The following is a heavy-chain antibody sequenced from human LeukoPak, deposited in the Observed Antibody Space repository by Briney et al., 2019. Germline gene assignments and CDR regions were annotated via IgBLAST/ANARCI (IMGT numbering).Heavy chain of an antibody. V-gene: IGHV3-7*01. J-gene: IGHJ4*02. CDR2: IKQEGSEK. CDR1: GFSYGSHW. D-gene: IGHD6-19*01. CDR3: ARDRDSSGWYEGFDY. Sequence: GGSLRLSCAASGFSYGSHWMSWDRQAPGKGREGVANIKQEGSEKFYVESVKGRFTISIDNSKNTLYLQMNSLRADDTAVYYCARDRDSSGWYEGFDYWGQGTLVTVSS.